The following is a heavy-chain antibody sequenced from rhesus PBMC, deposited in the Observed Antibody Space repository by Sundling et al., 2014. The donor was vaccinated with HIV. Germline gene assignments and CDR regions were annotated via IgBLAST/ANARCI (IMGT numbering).Heavy chain of an antibody. Sequence: EVQLVETGGGLVQPGGSLKLSCAASGFAFSSYDMSWVRQAPGKGLEWVSAIDSAGGSTFYADSVKGRFTISRDNSKNTLSLQMNSLRAEDTAVYYCAKDNYNNYLDYWGQGVLVTVSS. J-gene: IGHJ4*01. CDR3: AKDNYNNYLDY. CDR2: IDSAGGST. D-gene: IGHD1-44*01. V-gene: IGHV3-103*01. CDR1: GFAFSSYD.